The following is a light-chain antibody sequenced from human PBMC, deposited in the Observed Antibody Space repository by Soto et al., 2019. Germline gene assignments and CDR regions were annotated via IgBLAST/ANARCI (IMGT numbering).Light chain of an antibody. J-gene: IGKJ2*01. Sequence: EIVLTQSPATLSLSAGERATLSCRASQSVSGSYLAWYQQKPGQAPRLLIYAASSRATGIPDRFSGSGSGTDFTLTISRLEPEDFAVYYCQQYGSSSYTFGQGTKLEIK. CDR1: QSVSGSY. CDR3: QQYGSSSYT. V-gene: IGKV3-20*01. CDR2: AAS.